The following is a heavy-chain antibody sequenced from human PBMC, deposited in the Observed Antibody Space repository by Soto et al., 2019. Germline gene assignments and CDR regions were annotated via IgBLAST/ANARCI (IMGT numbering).Heavy chain of an antibody. CDR1: GYTFTDYG. CDR3: ARDPPETPSDY. Sequence: QVQLVQSGADVKKPGASVRVSCKASGYTFTDYGITWVRQAPGQGLEWMGWISAKNGDTNLAQKFRGRVTLATDTSTGTAYMDLRRLPPDDTAVYYCARDPPETPSDYWGQGHLVTVSS. V-gene: IGHV1-18*01. J-gene: IGHJ4*02. CDR2: ISAKNGDT.